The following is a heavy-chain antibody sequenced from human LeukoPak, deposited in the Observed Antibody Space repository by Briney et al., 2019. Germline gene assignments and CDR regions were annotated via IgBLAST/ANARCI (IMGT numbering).Heavy chain of an antibody. J-gene: IGHJ4*02. V-gene: IGHV3-21*01. CDR1: GFTFSSYS. CDR3: ARLFYYYDSRGHYPTCVDYFDY. D-gene: IGHD3-22*01. CDR2: ISSSSSYI. Sequence: GGSLRLSCAASGFTFSSYSMNWVRQAPGKGLEWVSYISSSSSYINYADSVKGRFTISRDNAQNSLYLQMNSLRAEDTAVYYCARLFYYYDSRGHYPTCVDYFDYWGQGTLVTVSS.